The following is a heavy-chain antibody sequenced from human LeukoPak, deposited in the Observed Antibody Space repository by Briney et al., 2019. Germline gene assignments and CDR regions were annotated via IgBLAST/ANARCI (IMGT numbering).Heavy chain of an antibody. Sequence: GGSLRLSCAASGFTFSSYSMNWVRQAPGKGLEWVSSISSSSSYIYYADSVKGRFTISRDNAKNSLYLQMNSLRAEDTAVYYCARENRHYGSGSYYYYYYGMDVWGQGTTVTVSS. D-gene: IGHD3-10*01. CDR3: ARENRHYGSGSYYYYYYGMDV. J-gene: IGHJ6*02. V-gene: IGHV3-21*01. CDR2: ISSSSSYI. CDR1: GFTFSSYS.